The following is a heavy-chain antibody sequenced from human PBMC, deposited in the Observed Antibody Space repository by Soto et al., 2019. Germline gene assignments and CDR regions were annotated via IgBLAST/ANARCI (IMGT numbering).Heavy chain of an antibody. CDR1: GGSISSGGYY. CDR2: IYYSGST. D-gene: IGHD2-2*01. CDR3: ARDRGYQLPTYYMDV. J-gene: IGHJ6*03. V-gene: IGHV4-31*03. Sequence: SETLSLTCTVPGGSISSGGYYWSWIRQHPGKGLEWIGYIYYSGSTYYNPSLKSRVTISVDTSKNQFSLKLSSVTAADTAVYYCARDRGYQLPTYYMDVWGKGTTVTVSS.